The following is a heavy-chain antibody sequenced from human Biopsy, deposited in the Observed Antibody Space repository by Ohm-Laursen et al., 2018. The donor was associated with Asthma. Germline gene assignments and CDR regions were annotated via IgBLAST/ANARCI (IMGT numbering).Heavy chain of an antibody. Sequence: ASVKVSCKASGYNFISFAIHWVRQASGQRLEWMGWVNTGNGDTKYSQKFQGRVTITRDTSASIAYMELRSLRSEDTATYYCARTYYDFLTGQVKDVFGVWGQGTMVTVSS. CDR3: ARTYYDFLTGQVKDVFGV. J-gene: IGHJ3*01. CDR2: VNTGNGDT. V-gene: IGHV1-3*04. CDR1: GYNFISFA. D-gene: IGHD3-9*01.